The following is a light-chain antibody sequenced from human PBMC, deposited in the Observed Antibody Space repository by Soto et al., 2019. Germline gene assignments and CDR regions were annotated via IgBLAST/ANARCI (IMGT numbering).Light chain of an antibody. J-gene: IGKJ4*01. CDR2: GAS. CDR3: HQYNNWPLT. Sequence: EIVMTQSPATLSVSPGERATLSCRASQSVTSNLAWYQQKPGQPPRRLINGASTRATGIPARFSGSGSGTVFTLTISGLQSEDFAVYYCHQYNNWPLTFGGGTKVEI. V-gene: IGKV3-15*01. CDR1: QSVTSN.